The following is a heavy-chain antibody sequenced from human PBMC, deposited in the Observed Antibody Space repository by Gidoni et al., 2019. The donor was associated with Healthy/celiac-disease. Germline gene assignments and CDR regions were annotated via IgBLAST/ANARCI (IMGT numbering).Heavy chain of an antibody. CDR2: IWYDGSNK. CDR1: GFTFSSYG. D-gene: IGHD3-3*01. CDR3: ARDPYDFWSGYLKQNNWFDP. J-gene: IGHJ5*02. Sequence: QVQLVESGGGVVQPGRSLRLSCAASGFTFSSYGMHWVRQAPGKGLEWVAVIWYDGSNKYYADSVKGRFTISRDNSKNTLYLQMNSLRAEDTAVYYCARDPYDFWSGYLKQNNWFDPWGQGTLVTVSS. V-gene: IGHV3-33*01.